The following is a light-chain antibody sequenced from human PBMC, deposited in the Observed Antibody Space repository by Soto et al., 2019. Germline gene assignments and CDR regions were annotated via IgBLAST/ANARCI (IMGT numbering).Light chain of an antibody. CDR2: QVS. J-gene: IGLJ1*01. Sequence: QSVLTQPASVSGSPGQSITISCTGNSSDIGGYYYVSWYQHHPGKAPKLMIYQVSNRPSGISNRFSGSKSGNTASLTISGLQAEDEADYYCTSYSSSTTFYVFGAGTKLTVL. CDR1: SSDIGGYYY. V-gene: IGLV2-14*01. CDR3: TSYSSSTTFYV.